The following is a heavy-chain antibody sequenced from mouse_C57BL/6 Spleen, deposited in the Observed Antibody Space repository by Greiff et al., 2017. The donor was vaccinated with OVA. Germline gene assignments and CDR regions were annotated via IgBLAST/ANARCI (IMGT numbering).Heavy chain of an antibody. CDR3: TGLTTVVATDYAMDY. V-gene: IGHV1-15*01. CDR2: IDPETGGT. J-gene: IGHJ4*01. CDR1: GYTFTDYE. D-gene: IGHD1-1*01. Sequence: QVQLQQSGAELVRPGASVTLSCKASGYTFTDYEMHWVKQTPVHGLEWIGAIDPETGGTAYNQKFKGKAILTADKSSSTAYMELRSLTSEDSAVYYCTGLTTVVATDYAMDYWGQGTSVTVSS.